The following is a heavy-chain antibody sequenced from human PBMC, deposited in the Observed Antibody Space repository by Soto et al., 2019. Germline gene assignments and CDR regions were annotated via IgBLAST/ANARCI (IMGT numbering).Heavy chain of an antibody. CDR3: ARLWFGEFYGMDV. J-gene: IGHJ6*02. CDR2: IFQGGST. V-gene: IGHV4-30-2*06. Sequence: SETLSLTCAVSGGSVSTGGNPWSWIRRSPGKGLEWIGDIFQGGSTYYNPSLKSRVTISVDTSKNQFSLKLSSVTAADTAVYYCARLWFGEFYGMDVWGQGTTVTVSS. CDR1: GGSVSTGGNP. D-gene: IGHD3-10*01.